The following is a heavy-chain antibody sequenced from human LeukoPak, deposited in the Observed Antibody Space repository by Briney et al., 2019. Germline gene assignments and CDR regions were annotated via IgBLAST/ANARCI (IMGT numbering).Heavy chain of an antibody. CDR3: ARQFGMGAFDI. D-gene: IGHD3-16*01. J-gene: IGHJ3*02. V-gene: IGHV5-51*01. CDR2: TFAGYSYT. Sequence: GESLKISCQSSGYNFTPYWIVWVRQMPGKGLEWMGITFAGYSYTIYSPSFQGQVTISVDKSISTAYLQWSSLKASDTAMYYCARQFGMGAFDIWGQGTMVTVSS. CDR1: GYNFTPYW.